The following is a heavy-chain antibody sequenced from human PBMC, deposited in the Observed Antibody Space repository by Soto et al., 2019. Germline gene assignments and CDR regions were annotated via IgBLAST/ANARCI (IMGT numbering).Heavy chain of an antibody. D-gene: IGHD4-4*01. CDR1: GFTFSAYA. CDR2: ISGSGGNT. CDR3: ARKWGDDYIYFDL. V-gene: IGHV3-23*01. Sequence: EVQLLESGGALVQPGGSLRLSCAANGFTFSAYARRWVRQAPGKGLQWVSTISGSGGNTYYADSVKGRFTISRDNSKNTLHLQMSGLRAEDTAVFYCARKWGDDYIYFDLWGRGTLVTVSP. J-gene: IGHJ2*01.